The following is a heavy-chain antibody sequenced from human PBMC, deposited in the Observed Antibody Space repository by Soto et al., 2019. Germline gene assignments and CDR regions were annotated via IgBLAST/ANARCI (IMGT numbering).Heavy chain of an antibody. CDR3: ARARDRPIGGYCSGGSCYGGPYDY. D-gene: IGHD2-15*01. V-gene: IGHV3-30-3*01. J-gene: IGHJ4*02. Sequence: GESLKISCAASGFTFSSYAMHWVRQAPGKGLEWVAVISYDGSNKYYADSVKGRFTISRDNSKNTLYLQMNSLRAEDTAVYYCARARDRPIGGYCSGGSCYGGPYDYWGQGTLVTVSS. CDR1: GFTFSSYA. CDR2: ISYDGSNK.